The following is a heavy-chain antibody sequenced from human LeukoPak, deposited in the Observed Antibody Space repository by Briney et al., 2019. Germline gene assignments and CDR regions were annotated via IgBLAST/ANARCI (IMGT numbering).Heavy chain of an antibody. CDR2: ISGSGGST. CDR1: GFTFSSYA. CDR3: AKLGDSNYYYYYMDV. J-gene: IGHJ6*03. V-gene: IGHV3-23*01. D-gene: IGHD3-16*01. Sequence: PGGSLRLSCAASGFTFSSYAMSWVRQAPGKGLEWVSAISGSGGSTYYADSVKGRFTISRDNSKNTLYLQMNSLRAEDTAVYYCAKLGDSNYYYYYMDVWGKGTTVTVSS.